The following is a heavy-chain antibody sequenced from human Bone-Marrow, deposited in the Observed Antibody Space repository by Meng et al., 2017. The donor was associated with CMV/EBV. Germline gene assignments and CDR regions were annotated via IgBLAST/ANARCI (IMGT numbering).Heavy chain of an antibody. CDR1: GFTFSSYW. D-gene: IGHD3-9*01. V-gene: IGHV3-30*02. CDR3: VRDVAWSFET. CDR2: IRSSGSDK. J-gene: IGHJ3*02. Sequence: GGSLRLSCAASGFTFSSYWMHWVRQAPGKGLEWVAFIRSSGSDKYYVDSVKGRFSISRDNSKNTLHLQMNSLRVEDTALYYCVRDVAWSFETWGQGTWVTVSS.